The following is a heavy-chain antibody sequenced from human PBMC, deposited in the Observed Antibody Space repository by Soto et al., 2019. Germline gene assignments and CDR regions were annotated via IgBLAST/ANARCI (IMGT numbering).Heavy chain of an antibody. D-gene: IGHD3-22*01. CDR1: GYTFTGYY. V-gene: IGHV1-2*02. Sequence: GASVKVSCKASGYTFTGYYMHWVRQAPGQGLEWMGWINPNSGGTNYAQKFQGRVTMTRDTSISTAYMELSRLRSDDTAVYYCARTGEYYDSSGYYYVHWGQGTLVTVSS. CDR2: INPNSGGT. CDR3: ARTGEYYDSSGYYYVH. J-gene: IGHJ4*02.